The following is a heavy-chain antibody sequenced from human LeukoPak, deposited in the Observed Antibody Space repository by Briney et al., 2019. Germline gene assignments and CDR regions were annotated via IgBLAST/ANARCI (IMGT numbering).Heavy chain of an antibody. CDR1: GFTFSSYA. CDR3: ARDRGDYYDSSGPLDY. V-gene: IGHV3-30-3*01. CDR2: ISYDGSNK. Sequence: PGRSLRLSCAASGFTFSSYAMHWVRQAPGKGLEWVAVISYDGSNKYYADSVKGRFTISRDYSKNTLYLQMNSLRAEDTAVYYCARDRGDYYDSSGPLDYWGQGTLVTVSS. J-gene: IGHJ4*02. D-gene: IGHD3-22*01.